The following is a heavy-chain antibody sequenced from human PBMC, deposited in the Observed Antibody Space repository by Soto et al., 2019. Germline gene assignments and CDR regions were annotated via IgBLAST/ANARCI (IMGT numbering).Heavy chain of an antibody. Sequence: SETLSLACPYPGGSISRSSYYWGWIRQPPGKGLEWIGSIYYSGSTYYNPSLKSRVTISVDTSKNQFSLKLSSVTAADTAVYYCARRLYYDSSGFEGGGMDVWGQGTTVT. CDR3: ARRLYYDSSGFEGGGMDV. CDR2: IYYSGST. V-gene: IGHV4-39*01. J-gene: IGHJ6*02. D-gene: IGHD3-22*01. CDR1: GGSISRSSYY.